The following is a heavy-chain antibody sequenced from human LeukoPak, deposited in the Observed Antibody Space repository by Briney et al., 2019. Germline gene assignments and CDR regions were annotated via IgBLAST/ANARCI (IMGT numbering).Heavy chain of an antibody. CDR2: ISGSGGST. V-gene: IGHV3-23*01. CDR1: GFTFSSYA. J-gene: IGHJ4*02. CDR3: AKAIGQQLLIFDY. D-gene: IGHD6-13*01. Sequence: GGSLRLSCAASGFTFSSYAMSWVRQAPEKGLEWVSAISGSGGSTYYADSVKGRFTISRDNSKNTLYLQMNSLRAEDTAVYYSAKAIGQQLLIFDYWGQGTLVTVSS.